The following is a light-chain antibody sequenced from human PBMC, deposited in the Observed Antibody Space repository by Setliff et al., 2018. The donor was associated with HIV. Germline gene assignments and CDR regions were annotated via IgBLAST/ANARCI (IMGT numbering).Light chain of an antibody. CDR3: SSYTNITTRA. J-gene: IGLJ1*01. CDR1: NSDIGSYNF. CDR2: EVS. V-gene: IGLV2-14*01. Sequence: QSVLTQPASVSGSPGQSITISCTGSNSDIGSYNFVSWYQHHPGKAPKLMIYEVSNRPSGVSSRFSASKSGNTASLTISGLQTEDEADYYCSSYTNITTRAFGTGTKVTVL.